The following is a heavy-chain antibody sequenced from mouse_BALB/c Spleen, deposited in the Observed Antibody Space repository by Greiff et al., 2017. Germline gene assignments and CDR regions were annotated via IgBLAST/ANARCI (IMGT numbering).Heavy chain of an antibody. D-gene: IGHD1-1*01. J-gene: IGHJ2*01. CDR3: ARDGSGY. CDR1: GFTFSSFG. CDR2: ISSGSSTI. Sequence: EVKVVESGGGLVQPGGSRKLSCAASGFTFSSFGMHWFRQAPEKGLEWVAYISSGSSTIYYADTVKGRFTISRDNPKNTLFLQMTSLRSEDTAMYYCARDGSGYWGQGTTLTVSS. V-gene: IGHV5-17*02.